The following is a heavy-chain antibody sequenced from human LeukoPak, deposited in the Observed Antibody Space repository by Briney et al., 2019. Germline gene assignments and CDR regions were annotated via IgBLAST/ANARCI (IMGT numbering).Heavy chain of an antibody. V-gene: IGHV1-2*02. CDR3: ARDQLAVAGISFDY. D-gene: IGHD6-19*01. Sequence: ASVKVSCKASGYTFTGYYMHWVRQAPGQGLEWMGWINPNSGGTNYAQKFQGRVTMTRDTSISTAYMELSRLGSDDTAVYYCARDQLAVAGISFDYWGQGTLVTVSS. J-gene: IGHJ4*02. CDR1: GYTFTGYY. CDR2: INPNSGGT.